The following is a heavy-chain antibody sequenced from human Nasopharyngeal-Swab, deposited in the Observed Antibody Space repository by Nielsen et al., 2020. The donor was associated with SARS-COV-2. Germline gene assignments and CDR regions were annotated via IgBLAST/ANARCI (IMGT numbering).Heavy chain of an antibody. D-gene: IGHD3-3*01. CDR2: IKQDGSEK. Sequence: GESLKISCAASGFTFSSYWMSWVRQAPGKGLEWVANIKQDGSEKYYVDSVKGRFTISRDNAKNSLYLQMNSLRAEDTAVYYCARDWSGSTWGFFFDYWGQGTLVTVSS. CDR3: ARDWSGSTWGFFFDY. J-gene: IGHJ4*02. CDR1: GFTFSSYW. V-gene: IGHV3-7*01.